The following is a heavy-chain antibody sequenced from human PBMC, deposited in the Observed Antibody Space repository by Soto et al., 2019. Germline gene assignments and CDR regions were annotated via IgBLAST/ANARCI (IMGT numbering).Heavy chain of an antibody. CDR3: ARDSMTTVTPNAFDI. Sequence: ASVKVSCKASGYTFTSYGISWVRQAPGQGLEWMGWISAYNGNTNYAQKLQGRVTMTTDTSTSTAYMELRSLRSDDTAVYYCARDSMTTVTPNAFDIWGQGTMVTVS. CDR1: GYTFTSYG. D-gene: IGHD4-17*01. CDR2: ISAYNGNT. V-gene: IGHV1-18*01. J-gene: IGHJ3*02.